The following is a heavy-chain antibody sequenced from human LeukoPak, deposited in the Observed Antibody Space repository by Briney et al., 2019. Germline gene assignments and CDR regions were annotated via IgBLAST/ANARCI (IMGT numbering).Heavy chain of an antibody. Sequence: GESLKISCQGPGYSFTSYWIGWVRQMPGKGLEWIGIIYPGDSDTRYSPSFQGQVTISADKSISTAYLQWSSLKASDTAMYYWARHGEVARPDYWGQGTLVTVSS. CDR2: IYPGDSDT. J-gene: IGHJ4*02. D-gene: IGHD2-15*01. V-gene: IGHV5-51*01. CDR3: ARHGEVARPDY. CDR1: GYSFTSYW.